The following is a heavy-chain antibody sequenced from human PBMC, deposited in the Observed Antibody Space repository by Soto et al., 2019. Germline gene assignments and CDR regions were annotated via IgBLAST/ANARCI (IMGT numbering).Heavy chain of an antibody. V-gene: IGHV4-34*01. CDR3: ANGDYQYFDL. CDR1: GGSFSGYY. D-gene: IGHD4-17*01. J-gene: IGHJ2*01. Sequence: QVQLQQWGAGLLKPSETLSLTCAVYGGSFSGYYWNWIRQPPGKGLEWIGEINHSGSTNYNPSLKSRVTISVDTSKNQFSLKLSSVTAADTAVYYCANGDYQYFDLWGRGTLVTVSS. CDR2: INHSGST.